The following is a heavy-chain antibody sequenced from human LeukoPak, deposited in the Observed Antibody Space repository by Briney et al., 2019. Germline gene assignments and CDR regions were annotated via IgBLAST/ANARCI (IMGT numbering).Heavy chain of an antibody. CDR2: ISDSGGRT. CDR1: GITLSNYG. V-gene: IGHV3-23*01. Sequence: GGSLRLSCAVSGITLSNYGMTWVRQAPGEGLEWVAGISDSGGRTTYADSVKGQFTISRDNPKNTLYLQMNSLRAEDTAVYFCAKRGVVIRVILVGFHKEANYFDSWGQGALVTVSS. D-gene: IGHD3-10*01. CDR3: AKRGVVIRVILVGFHKEANYFDS. J-gene: IGHJ4*02.